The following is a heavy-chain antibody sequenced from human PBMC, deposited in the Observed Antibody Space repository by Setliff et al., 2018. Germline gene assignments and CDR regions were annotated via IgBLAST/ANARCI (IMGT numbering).Heavy chain of an antibody. V-gene: IGHV1-69*05. D-gene: IGHD3-22*01. Sequence: ASVKVSCKASGDTFSSYGISWVRQAPGQGLEWMGGTIPMFGSTSYARKFQGRVTIITDESTSTAYMQLSSLGSEDTAVYYCVREGVDSRSSTDYRYYMDVWGKGTTVTVSS. CDR3: VREGVDSRSSTDYRYYMDV. CDR1: GDTFSSYG. CDR2: TIPMFGST. J-gene: IGHJ6*03.